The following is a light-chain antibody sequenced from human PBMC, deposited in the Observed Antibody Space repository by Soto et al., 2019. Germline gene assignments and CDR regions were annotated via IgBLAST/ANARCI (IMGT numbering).Light chain of an antibody. CDR2: AAS. CDR1: QGISSY. J-gene: IGKJ4*01. CDR3: QQYYSYPLT. V-gene: IGKV1-8*01. Sequence: ALRMSQSPSSLSASTGDRVTITCRASQGISSYLAWYQQKPGKAPKLLIYAASTLQSGVPSRFSGSGSGTDFTLTISCLQFEDFATYYCQQYYSYPLTFGGGTKVDIK.